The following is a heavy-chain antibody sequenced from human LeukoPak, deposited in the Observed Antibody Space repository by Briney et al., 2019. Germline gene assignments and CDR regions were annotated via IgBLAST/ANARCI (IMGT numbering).Heavy chain of an antibody. D-gene: IGHD3-3*01. CDR2: IHHRGNT. CDR3: ARTTISGVLRNHHFDY. V-gene: IGHV4-4*02. CDR1: GDSISSNNW. Sequence: SETLSLTCAVSGDSISSNNWWNWVRRPPGKGLEWIGEIHHRGNTNYNPSLMSRVNISVDTTKNQFSLKLSSVTAADTAVYYCARTTISGVLRNHHFDYWGRGTLVTVSS. J-gene: IGHJ4*01.